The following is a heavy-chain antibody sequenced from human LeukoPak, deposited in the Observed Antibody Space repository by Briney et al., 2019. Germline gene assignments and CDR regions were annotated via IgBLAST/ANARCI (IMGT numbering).Heavy chain of an antibody. Sequence: ASVKVSCKASGYTFTSYGISWVRQAPGQGLEWMGWISAYNGNTNYAQKLQGRVTMTTDTSTSTAYMELRSLGSDDTAVYYCARSPPQYCSSTSCYVSEDYYYYMDVWGKGTTVTVSS. CDR3: ARSPPQYCSSTSCYVSEDYYYYMDV. D-gene: IGHD2-2*01. CDR2: ISAYNGNT. J-gene: IGHJ6*03. V-gene: IGHV1-18*01. CDR1: GYTFTSYG.